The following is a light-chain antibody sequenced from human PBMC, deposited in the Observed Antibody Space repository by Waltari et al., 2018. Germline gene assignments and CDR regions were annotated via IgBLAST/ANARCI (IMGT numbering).Light chain of an antibody. CDR2: DAS. J-gene: IGKJ1*01. Sequence: SCGASQSVGRYIAWYQQKPGQAPRLLIYDASTRATGIPDRFSGSGSGTDFSLTISRLESEDFAVYYCQKYVNLPATFGQGTKVEIK. CDR3: QKYVNLPAT. CDR1: QSVGRY. V-gene: IGKV3-20*01.